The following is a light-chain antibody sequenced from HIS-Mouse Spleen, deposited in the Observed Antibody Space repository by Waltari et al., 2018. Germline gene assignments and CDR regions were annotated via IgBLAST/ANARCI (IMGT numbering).Light chain of an antibody. CDR3: SSYTSSSTLAYV. CDR2: EVS. CDR1: SSDVGGYNY. Sequence: QYALTPPASGSGSPGQSITISCTGTSSDVGGYNYVAWYQQHPGKAPKLMIYEVSNRPSGVSNRFSGSKSGNTASLTISGLQAEDEADYYCSSYTSSSTLAYVFGTGTKVTVL. J-gene: IGLJ1*01. V-gene: IGLV2-14*01.